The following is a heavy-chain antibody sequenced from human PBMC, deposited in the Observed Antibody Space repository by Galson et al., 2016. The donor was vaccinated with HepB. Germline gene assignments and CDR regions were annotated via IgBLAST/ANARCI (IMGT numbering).Heavy chain of an antibody. V-gene: IGHV3-9*01. CDR2: VGWDSDRI. D-gene: IGHD2/OR15-2a*01. CDR1: GFRFNDYA. Sequence: SLRLSCAASGFRFNDYAMHWVRQAPGKGLEWLSGVGWDSDRIAYADSVKGRFTISRDNGKNSLYLQMNSLRGEDSAVDYCAKDIGIADYGLHVWGQGTTVTGSS. J-gene: IGHJ6*02. CDR3: AKDIGIADYGLHV.